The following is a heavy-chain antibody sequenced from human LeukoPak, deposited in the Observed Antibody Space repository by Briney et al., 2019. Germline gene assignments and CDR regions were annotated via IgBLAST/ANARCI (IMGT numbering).Heavy chain of an antibody. CDR3: ARGHVDTAMATYFDY. J-gene: IGHJ4*02. CDR2: IKPDGSET. CDR1: GFTFSNYW. V-gene: IGHV3-7*01. Sequence: GGSLRLSCAASGFTFSNYWMSWVRQAPEKGLEWVANIKPDGSETYSVDSVKGRFTISRDNAKNSLYLQMNSLRAEDTAVYYCARGHVDTAMATYFDYWGRGTLVTVSS. D-gene: IGHD5-18*01.